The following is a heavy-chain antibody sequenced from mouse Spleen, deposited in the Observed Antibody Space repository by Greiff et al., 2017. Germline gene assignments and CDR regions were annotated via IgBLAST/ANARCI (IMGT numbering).Heavy chain of an antibody. J-gene: IGHJ3*01. Sequence: EVQLQQSGPELVKPGASVKISCKASGYSFTGYYMNWVKQSPEKSLEWIGEINPSTGGTTYNQKFKAKATLTVDKSSSTAYMQLKSLTSEDSAVYYCASRDYYGSSYASYWGQGTLVTVSA. CDR1: GYSFTGYY. D-gene: IGHD1-1*01. CDR2: INPSTGGT. CDR3: ASRDYYGSSYASY. V-gene: IGHV1-42*01.